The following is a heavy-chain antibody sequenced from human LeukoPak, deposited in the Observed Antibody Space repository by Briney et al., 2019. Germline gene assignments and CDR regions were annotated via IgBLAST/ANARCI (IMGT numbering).Heavy chain of an antibody. J-gene: IGHJ4*02. V-gene: IGHV4-59*12. CDR2: INYSGRS. Sequence: PSQTLSLTCTVSGGSISTYYWSWVRHPPGKGLEWIGYINYSGRSNSNPSLKSRVAISVDRSKNQFSLKLSSVTAADTAVYYCARFIEVGATRGGYYFDYWGQGTLVTVSS. D-gene: IGHD1-26*01. CDR3: ARFIEVGATRGGYYFDY. CDR1: GGSISTYY.